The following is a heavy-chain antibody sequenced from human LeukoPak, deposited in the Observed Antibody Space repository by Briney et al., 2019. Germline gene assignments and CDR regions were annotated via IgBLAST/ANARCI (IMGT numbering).Heavy chain of an antibody. Sequence: PGESLRLSCAASGFTFSDYYMSWIRQAPGKGLEWVSYISSSGSTIYYADSVKGRFTISRDNTKNSLYLQMNSLRAEDTAVYYCARVAGSSGWYAGNYYYYYYMDVWGKGTTVTVSS. CDR2: ISSSGSTI. CDR1: GFTFSDYY. V-gene: IGHV3-11*04. D-gene: IGHD6-19*01. J-gene: IGHJ6*03. CDR3: ARVAGSSGWYAGNYYYYYYMDV.